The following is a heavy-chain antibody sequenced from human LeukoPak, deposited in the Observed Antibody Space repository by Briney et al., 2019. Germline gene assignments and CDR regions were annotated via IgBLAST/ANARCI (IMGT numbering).Heavy chain of an antibody. V-gene: IGHV1-18*01. D-gene: IGHD6-19*01. Sequence: ASVKVSCKASGYTFTSNVISWVRQAPGQGLEWVGWISVYNVNTNYAQNLQGRVTMTTDTSTSTAYMDLRSLRSDDTAVYYCARDKGGAYSTGWYDYWGQGTLVTVSS. CDR2: ISVYNVNT. CDR1: GYTFTSNV. CDR3: ARDKGGAYSTGWYDY. J-gene: IGHJ4*02.